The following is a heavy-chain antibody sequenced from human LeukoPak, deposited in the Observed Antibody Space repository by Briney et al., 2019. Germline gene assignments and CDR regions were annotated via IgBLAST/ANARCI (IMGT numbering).Heavy chain of an antibody. Sequence: GGCLRLSCAASGFTFSNAWMSWVRQAPGKGLEWVGRIKSKTDGGTTDYAAPVKGRFTISRDDSKNTLYLQMNSLKTEDTAVYYCTTDSINGWFDPWGQGTLVTVSS. CDR2: IKSKTDGGTT. CDR1: GFTFSNAW. D-gene: IGHD2-8*01. J-gene: IGHJ5*02. V-gene: IGHV3-15*01. CDR3: TTDSINGWFDP.